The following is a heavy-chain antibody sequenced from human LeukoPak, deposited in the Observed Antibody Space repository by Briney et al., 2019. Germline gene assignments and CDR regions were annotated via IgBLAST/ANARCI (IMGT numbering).Heavy chain of an antibody. Sequence: ASVKVSCKASGGTFSSYAISWVRQAPGQGLEWMGRIIPVPGIANYAQKFQGRVTITADKSTSTAYMELSSLRSEDTAVYYCARDPLSGYSYGYGDYWGQGTLVTVSS. J-gene: IGHJ4*02. CDR2: IIPVPGIA. V-gene: IGHV1-69*04. CDR1: GGTFSSYA. CDR3: ARDPLSGYSYGYGDY. D-gene: IGHD5-18*01.